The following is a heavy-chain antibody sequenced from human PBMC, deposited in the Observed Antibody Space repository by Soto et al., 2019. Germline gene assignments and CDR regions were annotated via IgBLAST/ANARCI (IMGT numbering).Heavy chain of an antibody. CDR2: ISSDGST. CDR1: GFTFSSYD. CDR3: VKTKGYYYASTTYYSV. Sequence: PGGSLRLSCSASGFTFSSYDIHWVRQAPGKGLEYVSSISSDGSTYYAVSVKGRFTISIDNSRNTLYLRMSSLRAEDTAVYYCVKTKGYYYASTTYYSVWGQGTLVTVSS. V-gene: IGHV3-64D*06. D-gene: IGHD3-22*01. J-gene: IGHJ4*02.